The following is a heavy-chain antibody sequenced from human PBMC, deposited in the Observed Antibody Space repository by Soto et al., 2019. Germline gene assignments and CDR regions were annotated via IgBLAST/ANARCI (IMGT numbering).Heavy chain of an antibody. Sequence: QVQLVQSGAEEKKPGASVKVSCKASGYTFTSYAMHWVRQAPGQRLEWMGWINAGNGNTKYSQKFQGRVTITRDTSASRAYMELSSLRSEDTAVYYCARGVAPYYFVYWGQGTLVTVSS. D-gene: IGHD2-15*01. CDR1: GYTFTSYA. CDR3: ARGVAPYYFVY. CDR2: INAGNGNT. V-gene: IGHV1-3*05. J-gene: IGHJ4*02.